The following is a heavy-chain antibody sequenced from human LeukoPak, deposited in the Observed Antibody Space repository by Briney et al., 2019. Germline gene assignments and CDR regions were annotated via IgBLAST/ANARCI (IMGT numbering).Heavy chain of an antibody. CDR1: GYTFTSLD. CDR3: ARGLPGTTGSDY. CDR2: MNPKSGNR. V-gene: IGHV1-8*03. Sequence: ASVKVSCKASGYTFTSLDINWVRQATGQGLEWMGWMNPKSGNRGYAQQFQGRVTITRDTSISTAYMELSSLRSEDTAVYYCARGLPGTTGSDYWGQGTLVTVSS. D-gene: IGHD1-1*01. J-gene: IGHJ4*02.